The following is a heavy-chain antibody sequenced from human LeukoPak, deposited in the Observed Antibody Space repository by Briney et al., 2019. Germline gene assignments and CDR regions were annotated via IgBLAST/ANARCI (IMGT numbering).Heavy chain of an antibody. Sequence: GASVKVSCKASAYTFSSYLVHWVRQAPGQGLEWMGLIDPSGGSTGYAQKFQGRVTMTRDTSTITVYMEMSSLRSEDTALYYCARDLGLRGVTNWFDTWGQGTLVTVSS. CDR3: ARDLGLRGVTNWFDT. J-gene: IGHJ5*02. D-gene: IGHD3-10*01. V-gene: IGHV1-46*01. CDR1: AYTFSSYL. CDR2: IDPSGGST.